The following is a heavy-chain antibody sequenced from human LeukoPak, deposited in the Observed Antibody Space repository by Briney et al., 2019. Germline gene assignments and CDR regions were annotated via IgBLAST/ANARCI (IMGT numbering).Heavy chain of an antibody. V-gene: IGHV1-69*05. CDR3: ARDLPSLRYFDWLLDT. CDR1: GGTFSNYA. J-gene: IGHJ5*02. D-gene: IGHD3-9*01. Sequence: RASVKVSCKASGGTFSNYAISWVRQAPGQGLEWMGGIIPIFGTANYAQKFQGRVTITTDESTSTAYMELSSLRSEDTAVYYCARDLPSLRYFDWLLDTWGQGTLVTVSS. CDR2: IIPIFGTA.